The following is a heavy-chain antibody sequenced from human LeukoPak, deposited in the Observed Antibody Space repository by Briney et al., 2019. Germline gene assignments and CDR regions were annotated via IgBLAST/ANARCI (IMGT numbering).Heavy chain of an antibody. J-gene: IGHJ4*02. CDR3: TTDYGSGSYRYFKY. Sequence: PGESLRLSCAASGFTFSTYSMNWVRQAPGKGLEWVGRIKSKTDGGTTDYVAPVKGRFTISRDDSKNTLYLQMNSLKSEDTAVYYCTTDYGSGSYRYFKYWGEGPRVTV. CDR1: GFTFSTYS. D-gene: IGHD3-10*01. CDR2: IKSKTDGGTT. V-gene: IGHV3-15*01.